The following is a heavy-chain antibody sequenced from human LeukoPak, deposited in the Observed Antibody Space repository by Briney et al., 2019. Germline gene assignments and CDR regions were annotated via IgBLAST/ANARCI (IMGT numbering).Heavy chain of an antibody. CDR3: ARPRDYGDYVGAFDI. CDR1: GFTFSNAW. J-gene: IGHJ3*02. V-gene: IGHV3-48*01. D-gene: IGHD4-17*01. Sequence: GGSLRLSCAASGFTFSNAWMSWVRQAPGKGLEWLSYITGGSSTITYYADSVKGRFTISRDNAKNSLYLQMNSLRAEDTAVYYCARPRDYGDYVGAFDIWGQGTMVTVSS. CDR2: ITGGSSTIT.